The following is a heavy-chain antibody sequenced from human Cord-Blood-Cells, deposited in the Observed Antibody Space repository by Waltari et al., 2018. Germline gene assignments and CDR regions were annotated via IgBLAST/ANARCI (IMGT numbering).Heavy chain of an antibody. D-gene: IGHD3-3*01. CDR2: INAGNGNT. CDR3: ARARLASYYDFWSGYYPTGFDY. CDR1: GYTFTSYA. Sequence: QVQLVQSGAEVKKPGASVKVSCKASGYTFTSYAMHWVRQAPGQRLEWMGWINAGNGNTKYSQKFQGRVTITRDTSASTAYMERSSLRSEDTAVYYCARARLASYYDFWSGYYPTGFDYWGQGTLVTVSS. J-gene: IGHJ4*02. V-gene: IGHV1-3*01.